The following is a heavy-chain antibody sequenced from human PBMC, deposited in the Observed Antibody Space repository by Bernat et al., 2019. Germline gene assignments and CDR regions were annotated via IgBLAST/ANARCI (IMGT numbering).Heavy chain of an antibody. J-gene: IGHJ2*01. Sequence: EVQLVQSGAEVKKPGESLKISCKGSGYSFTSYWIGWVRQMPGKGLEWMGIIYPGDSDTRYSPSFQGQVTISADKYISTAYLQWSSLKASDTAMYYCARRPSSSSWYFNWYFDLWGRGTLVTVSS. CDR2: IYPGDSDT. CDR1: GYSFTSYW. CDR3: ARRPSSSSWYFNWYFDL. V-gene: IGHV5-51*01. D-gene: IGHD6-13*01.